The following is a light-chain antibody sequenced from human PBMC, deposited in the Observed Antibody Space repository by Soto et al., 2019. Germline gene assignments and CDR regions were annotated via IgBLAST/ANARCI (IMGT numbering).Light chain of an antibody. J-gene: IGLJ1*01. CDR3: SSFTSSVTYV. V-gene: IGLV2-18*02. Sequence: QSALTQPPSVSGSPGQSVTISCTGTNGDVGAYNRVSWYQQPPGTAPKVVIYEVSNRPSGVPDRFSGSKSGNTASLTISGLQAEDEADYYCSSFTSSVTYVFGTGTKLTVL. CDR1: NGDVGAYNR. CDR2: EVS.